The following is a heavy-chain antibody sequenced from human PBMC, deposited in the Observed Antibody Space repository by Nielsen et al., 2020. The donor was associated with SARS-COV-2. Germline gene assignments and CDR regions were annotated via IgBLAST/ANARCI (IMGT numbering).Heavy chain of an antibody. Sequence: ASVKVSCKASGYTFTSYDINWVRQAPGQGLEWMGWISAYNGNTNYAQKLQGRVTMTTDTSTSTAYMELRSLRSDDTAVYYCARDLLYCSGGSCLFDLWGRGTLVTVSS. CDR2: ISAYNGNT. CDR1: GYTFTSYD. V-gene: IGHV1-18*01. J-gene: IGHJ2*01. D-gene: IGHD2-15*01. CDR3: ARDLLYCSGGSCLFDL.